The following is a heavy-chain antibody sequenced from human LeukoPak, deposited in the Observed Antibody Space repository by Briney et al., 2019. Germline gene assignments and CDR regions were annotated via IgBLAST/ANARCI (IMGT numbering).Heavy chain of an antibody. CDR2: IYSGGST. CDR1: GFTVSSNY. V-gene: IGHV3-66*01. CDR3: ARDFDSSGYLGAFDI. D-gene: IGHD3-22*01. J-gene: IGHJ3*02. Sequence: PGGSLRLSCAPSGFTVSSNYMSWVRQAPGKGLEWVSVIYSGGSTYYADSVKGKFTISRDNSKNTLYLQMNSLRAEDTAVYYCARDFDSSGYLGAFDIWGQGTMVTVSS.